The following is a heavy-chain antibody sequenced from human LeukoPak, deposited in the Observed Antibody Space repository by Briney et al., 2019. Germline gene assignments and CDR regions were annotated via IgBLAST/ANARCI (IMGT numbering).Heavy chain of an antibody. CDR1: GFPFSIYV. Sequence: GGSLRLSCAASGFPFSIYVMSWVRQAPGRGPEWVSAISSSGSNTYYADSVKGRFTISRDNSKNTVYLQMNSLRAEDTAIYYCAEARSGNKFDFWGRGTQVTVSS. D-gene: IGHD5-12*01. CDR3: AEARSGNKFDF. CDR2: ISSSGSNT. V-gene: IGHV3-23*01. J-gene: IGHJ4*02.